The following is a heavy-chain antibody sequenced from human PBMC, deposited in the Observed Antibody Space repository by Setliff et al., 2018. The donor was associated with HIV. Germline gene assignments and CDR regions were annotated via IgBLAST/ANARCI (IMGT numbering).Heavy chain of an antibody. CDR3: AKDILGPAINSGRIKNWFDP. J-gene: IGHJ5*02. CDR2: INPAGKPT. V-gene: IGHV1-46*01. Sequence: ASVKVSCKASGYTFTSDYIHWVRQAPGQGLEWMGIINPAGKPTSYAQKFQGRLTMTRDTSTNTVYMELSSLRSEDTAVYYCAKDILGPAINSGRIKNWFDPWGEGTLVTVSS. D-gene: IGHD6-19*01. CDR1: GYTFTSDY.